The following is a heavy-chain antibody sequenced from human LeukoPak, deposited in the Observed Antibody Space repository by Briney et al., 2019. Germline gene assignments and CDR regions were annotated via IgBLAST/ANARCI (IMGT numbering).Heavy chain of an antibody. CDR3: ARCAWDDGDSSSWYVDY. J-gene: IGHJ4*02. CDR1: GGSISSGSYY. CDR2: IYTSGST. Sequence: SQTLSLTCTVSGGSISSGSYYWRWIRQPAGKGLEWIGRIYTSGSTNYNPSLKSRFTISVDTSKNQFSLKLSSVTAADTAVYYCARCAWDDGDSSSWYVDYWGQGTLVTVSS. D-gene: IGHD6-13*01. V-gene: IGHV4-61*02.